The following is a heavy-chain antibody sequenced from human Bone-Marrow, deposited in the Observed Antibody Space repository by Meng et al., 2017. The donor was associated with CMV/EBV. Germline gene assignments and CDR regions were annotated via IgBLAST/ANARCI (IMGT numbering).Heavy chain of an antibody. D-gene: IGHD3-3*01. J-gene: IGHJ4*02. CDR3: AKDLRGYDFSEFDY. CDR1: GFTFSSYA. Sequence: GGALRLSCAASGFTFSSYAMSWVRQAPGKGLEWVSAISGSGGSTYYADSVKGRFTISRDNSKNTLYLQMNSLRAEDTAVYYCAKDLRGYDFSEFDYWGQGTLVTVSS. CDR2: ISGSGGST. V-gene: IGHV3-23*01.